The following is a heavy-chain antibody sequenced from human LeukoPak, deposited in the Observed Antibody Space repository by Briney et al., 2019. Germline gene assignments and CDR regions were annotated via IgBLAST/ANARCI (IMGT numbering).Heavy chain of an antibody. CDR2: IDNSGRT. Sequence: SETLSLTCAVSGGSFSGYYWTWIRQPPGKGLEWIGEIDNSGRTNYNPSLKSQLTISVDTSKDQFSLRLSSVTAADSAVYYCARGPPPMFRGLIRRFENDSWGQGTLVTVSS. J-gene: IGHJ4*02. CDR1: GGSFSGYY. V-gene: IGHV4-34*01. CDR3: ARGPPPMFRGLIRRFENDS. D-gene: IGHD3-10*01.